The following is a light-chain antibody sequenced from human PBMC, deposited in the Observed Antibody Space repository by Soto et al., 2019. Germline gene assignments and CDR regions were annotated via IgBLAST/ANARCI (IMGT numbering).Light chain of an antibody. J-gene: IGLJ1*01. CDR3: SSYTSSSAYV. V-gene: IGLV2-14*01. Sequence: QSALTQPASVSGSPGQSITIACTGTSSDVGGYNYVSWYQQYPGKAPRLVISDVSNRPSGVSNRLSGSKSGNPASLAISGLQAEDEADYYCSSYTSSSAYVFGTGTKLTVL. CDR1: SSDVGGYNY. CDR2: DVS.